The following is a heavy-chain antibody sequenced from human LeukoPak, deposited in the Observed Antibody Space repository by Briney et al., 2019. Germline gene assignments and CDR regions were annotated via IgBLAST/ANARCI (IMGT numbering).Heavy chain of an antibody. CDR2: IRQDGSVQ. CDR3: PVTTRSRGFDY. D-gene: IGHD1/OR15-1a*01. J-gene: IGHJ4*02. V-gene: IGHV3-7*01. Sequence: GSLRLSCAASGFTFSSYWMSWVRQAPGKGLEWVANIRQDGSVQNYVDSVKGRFTISRDNPKNSVYLQMSSLRAEDTAVYYSPVTTRSRGFDYWGQGTLVTVSS. CDR1: GFTFSSYW.